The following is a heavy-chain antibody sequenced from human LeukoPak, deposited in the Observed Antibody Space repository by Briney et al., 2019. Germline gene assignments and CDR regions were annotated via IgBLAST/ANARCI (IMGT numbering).Heavy chain of an antibody. J-gene: IGHJ6*02. CDR1: GGSFSGYY. Sequence: SETLSLTCAVYGGSFSGYYWSWIRQPPGKGLEWIGEINHSGSTNYSPSLKSRVTISVDTSKNQFSLKLSSVTAADTAVYYCASSGDYYYGSGSYYNYYYYGMDVWGQGTTVTVSS. V-gene: IGHV4-34*01. CDR3: ASSGDYYYGSGSYYNYYYYGMDV. CDR2: INHSGST. D-gene: IGHD3-10*01.